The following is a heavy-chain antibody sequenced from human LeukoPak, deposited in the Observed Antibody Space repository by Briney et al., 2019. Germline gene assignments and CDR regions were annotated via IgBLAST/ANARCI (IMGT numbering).Heavy chain of an antibody. CDR2: INHSGST. J-gene: IGHJ5*02. CDR1: GGSFSGYY. Sequence: SETLSLTCAVYGGSFSGYYWSWIRQPPGKGLEWIGEINHSGSTNYNPSLKSRVAISVDTSKNQFSLRLSSVTAADTAVYYCTSLYCSGGSCYSNWFDPWGQGTLVTVSS. CDR3: TSLYCSGGSCYSNWFDP. V-gene: IGHV4-34*01. D-gene: IGHD2-15*01.